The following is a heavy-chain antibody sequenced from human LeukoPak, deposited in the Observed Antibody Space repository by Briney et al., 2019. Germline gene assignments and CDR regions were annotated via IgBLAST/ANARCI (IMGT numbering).Heavy chain of an antibody. CDR1: GFTFSSYS. D-gene: IGHD6-13*01. J-gene: IGHJ4*02. CDR3: AGAPRSSYSSSWYPGFDY. CDR2: ISSSSSYI. Sequence: NPGGSLRLSCAASGFTFSSYSMNWVRQAPGKGLEWVSSISSSSSYIYYADSVKGRFTISRDNAKNSLYLQMNSLRAEDTAVYYCAGAPRSSYSSSWYPGFDYWGQGTLVTVSS. V-gene: IGHV3-21*01.